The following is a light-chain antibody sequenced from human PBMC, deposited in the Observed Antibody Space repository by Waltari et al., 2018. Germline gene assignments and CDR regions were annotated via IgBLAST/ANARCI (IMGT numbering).Light chain of an antibody. CDR1: TSNIGKNY. J-gene: IGLJ3*02. CDR2: RNN. CDR3: ATWDNSLSGGV. V-gene: IGLV1-47*01. Sequence: QYVLTQPPSASGTPGQGVTISCSGTTSNIGKNYVYWYQQVPGTATKLLMYRNNQRPSGVSDRFSGSKSGTSASLAISGLRSEDEADYYCATWDNSLSGGVFGGGTKLTVL.